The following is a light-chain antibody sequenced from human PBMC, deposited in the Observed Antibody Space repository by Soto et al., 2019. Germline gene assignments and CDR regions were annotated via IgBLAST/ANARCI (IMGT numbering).Light chain of an antibody. Sequence: EIVLTQSPATLSLSPGERATLSCRASQSVSSYLAWYQQKPGQAPRLLIYDASNRATGIPARFSGSGSGTDFTLTISSLEPEDFAVYYCQQRSNWPFSFGGGTRLENK. CDR2: DAS. V-gene: IGKV3-11*01. J-gene: IGKJ5*01. CDR3: QQRSNWPFS. CDR1: QSVSSY.